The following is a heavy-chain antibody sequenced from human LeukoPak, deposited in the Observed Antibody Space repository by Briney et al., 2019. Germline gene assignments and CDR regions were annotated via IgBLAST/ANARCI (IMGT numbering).Heavy chain of an antibody. CDR2: ITPSDGTT. Sequence: GASVKLSCKASGYTFTVYYIHWVRHAPGQGLEWMGIITPSDGTTSYAQKFQGRVTVTRDTSTSTVYMEMRSLRSEDTAVYYCARAPANKYDSRLTEDYWGQGTLVTVSS. J-gene: IGHJ4*02. CDR1: GYTFTVYY. V-gene: IGHV1-46*01. CDR3: ARAPANKYDSRLTEDY. D-gene: IGHD3-22*01.